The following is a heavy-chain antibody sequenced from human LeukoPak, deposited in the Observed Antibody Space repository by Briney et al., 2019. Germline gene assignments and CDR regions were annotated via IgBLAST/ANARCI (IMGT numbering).Heavy chain of an antibody. CDR1: GFTFSSYW. D-gene: IGHD3-10*01. CDR3: ARYGSGSYGNDAFDI. J-gene: IGHJ3*02. CDR2: INSDGSST. V-gene: IGHV3-74*01. Sequence: GGSLRLSCAASGFTFSSYWMHWVRQAPGKGLVWVSRINSDGSSTSYADSVKGRFTIPRDNAKNSLYLQMNSLRAEDTAVYYCARYGSGSYGNDAFDIWGQGTMVTVSS.